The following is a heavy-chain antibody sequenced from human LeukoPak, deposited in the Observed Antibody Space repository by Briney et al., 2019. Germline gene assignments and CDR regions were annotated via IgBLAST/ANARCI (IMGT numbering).Heavy chain of an antibody. V-gene: IGHV3-53*01. Sequence: GGSLRLSCAASGFTVSSNYMSWVRQAPGKVLEWVSVIYSGGSTYYADSVKGRFTISRDNSKNTLYLQMNSLRAEDTAVYYCAGQRWLQPAFDYWGQGTLVTVSS. J-gene: IGHJ4*02. CDR3: AGQRWLQPAFDY. CDR1: GFTVSSNY. D-gene: IGHD5-24*01. CDR2: IYSGGST.